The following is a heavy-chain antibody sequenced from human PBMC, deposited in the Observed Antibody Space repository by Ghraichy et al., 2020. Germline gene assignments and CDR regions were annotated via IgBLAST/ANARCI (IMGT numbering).Heavy chain of an antibody. D-gene: IGHD6-19*01. CDR3: ARGGGIAVAAFDY. CDR1: GGSISSYY. Sequence: SETLSLTCTVSGGSISSYYWSWVRQPPGKGLDWIGYVYYTGSTNHNPSLKSRVTISVDTSKNQFSLRLTSVTAADTAVYYCARGGGIAVAAFDYWGQGTLVTVSS. CDR2: VYYTGST. J-gene: IGHJ4*02. V-gene: IGHV4-59*01.